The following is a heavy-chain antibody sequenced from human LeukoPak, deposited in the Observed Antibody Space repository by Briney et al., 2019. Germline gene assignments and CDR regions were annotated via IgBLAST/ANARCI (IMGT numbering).Heavy chain of an antibody. CDR3: ARSEQFPYYMDV. J-gene: IGHJ6*03. Sequence: ASLKVSCKASAYTFTGYYMHWVPQAPGQGLWWMAWIYPNSGGTNYAQKFQGRVTMTRDTSISTAYMELSRLRSDDTDVYYCARSEQFPYYMDVWGKGTTVTVSS. D-gene: IGHD6-19*01. V-gene: IGHV1-2*02. CDR2: IYPNSGGT. CDR1: AYTFTGYY.